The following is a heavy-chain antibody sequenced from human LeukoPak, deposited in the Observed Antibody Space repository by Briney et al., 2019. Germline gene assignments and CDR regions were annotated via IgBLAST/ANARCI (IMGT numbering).Heavy chain of an antibody. D-gene: IGHD1-1*01. J-gene: IGHJ3*02. CDR2: INPNSGGT. Sequence: ASVKVSCKSSGYTFTDYYIHWVRQAPGQGLEWMGRINPNSGGTDYVQKFQGRVTMTRDTSLTTAYMDLTRLRSNDTAIYYCTREETRTSAFDIWGQGTMVIVSS. CDR3: TREETRTSAFDI. V-gene: IGHV1-2*06. CDR1: GYTFTDYY.